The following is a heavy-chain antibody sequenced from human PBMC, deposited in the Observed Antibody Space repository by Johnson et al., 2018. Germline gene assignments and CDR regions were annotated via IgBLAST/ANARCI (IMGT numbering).Heavy chain of an antibody. J-gene: IGHJ1*01. CDR1: GFIFSNYA. V-gene: IGHV3-23*04. Sequence: VQLVESGGGLVQPGESLRLSCAASGFIFSNYAMAWVRQAPGMGLECVSTITGSGAGTYYADSVKGRFTISIDNSKNTFYLQMNSLRAEDTAVYYCAKANSYLTQDFQDWGQGTLVTVSS. CDR2: ITGSGAGT. D-gene: IGHD2-21*01. CDR3: AKANSYLTQDFQD.